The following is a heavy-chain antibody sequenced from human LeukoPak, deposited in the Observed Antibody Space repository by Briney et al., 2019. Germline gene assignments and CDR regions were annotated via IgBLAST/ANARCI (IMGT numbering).Heavy chain of an antibody. J-gene: IGHJ2*01. V-gene: IGHV1-2*02. CDR2: INTNSGGT. CDR1: GYTFTGYY. CDR3: ARDLGSIVATFDFFWYFDL. Sequence: ASVKVSCKASGYTFTGYYMHWVRQAPGQGLEWMGWINTNSGGTNYAQKFQGRVTMTRDTSISTAYMELSRLTSDDTAVYYCARDLGSIVATFDFFWYFDLWGRGTLLTVSS. D-gene: IGHD5-12*01.